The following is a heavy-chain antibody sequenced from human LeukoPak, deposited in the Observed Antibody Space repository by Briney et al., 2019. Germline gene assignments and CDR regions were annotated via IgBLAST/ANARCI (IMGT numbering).Heavy chain of an antibody. J-gene: IGHJ5*02. D-gene: IGHD3-22*01. CDR2: ISAYNGNT. V-gene: IGHV1-18*01. CDR1: GYNFFTYG. Sequence: ASVKVSCKASGYNFFTYGITWVRQAPGQGLEWMGWISAYNGNTNYAQKLQGRVTMTTDTSTSTAYMELRSLRSDDTAVYYCARVAPRITMIVVVTPNWFDPWGQGTLVTVSS. CDR3: ARVAPRITMIVVVTPNWFDP.